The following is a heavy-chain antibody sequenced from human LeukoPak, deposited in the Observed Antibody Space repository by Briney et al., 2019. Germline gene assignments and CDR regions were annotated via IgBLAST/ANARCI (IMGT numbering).Heavy chain of an antibody. V-gene: IGHV3-30*18. Sequence: GGPLRLSCAASGFTFSCYGMHWVRQAPAKGLEEVAVISYDGSNKYYADSVKGRFTISRDNSKNTLYLQMNSLRAEDTAVYYCAKGFAYYYDSSGYQIDYWGQGTLVTVSS. D-gene: IGHD3-22*01. CDR1: GFTFSCYG. J-gene: IGHJ4*02. CDR3: AKGFAYYYDSSGYQIDY. CDR2: ISYDGSNK.